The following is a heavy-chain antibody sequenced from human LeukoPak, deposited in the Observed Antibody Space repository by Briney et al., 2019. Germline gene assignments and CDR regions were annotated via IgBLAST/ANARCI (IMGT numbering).Heavy chain of an antibody. J-gene: IGHJ6*03. V-gene: IGHV4-59*12. D-gene: IGHD5-18*01. Sequence: SETLSLTCTVSGGSISSYYRSWIRQPPGKGLEWIGYIYYSGSTNYNPSLKSRVTISVDTSKNQFSLKLSSVTAADTAVYYCARGSYGFRYYYYYYMDVWGKGTTVTVSS. CDR2: IYYSGST. CDR3: ARGSYGFRYYYYYYMDV. CDR1: GGSISSYY.